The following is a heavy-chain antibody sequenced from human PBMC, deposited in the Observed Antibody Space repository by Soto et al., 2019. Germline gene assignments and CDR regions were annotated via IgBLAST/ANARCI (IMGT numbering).Heavy chain of an antibody. Sequence: QVQLLQSGAAVRKPGASVTVSCKASNDSLSSHFIHLVRQAPGEGLEWMGIINPGPNSASYSTEFQGRFTLASVIPSRTVYMQLSSLRSDDTAVYYCAGAVWRVSSVVAAYWGEGTLVTVSS. CDR2: INPGPNSA. D-gene: IGHD2-15*01. CDR3: AGAVWRVSSVVAAY. CDR1: NDSLSSHF. J-gene: IGHJ4*02. V-gene: IGHV1-46*01.